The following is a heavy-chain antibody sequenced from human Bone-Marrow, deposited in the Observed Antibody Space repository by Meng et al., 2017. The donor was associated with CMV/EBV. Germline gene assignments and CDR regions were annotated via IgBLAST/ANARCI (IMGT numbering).Heavy chain of an antibody. CDR3: ARGRADQPQDTAMVLHYYYYGMDF. D-gene: IGHD5-18*01. CDR1: GYTFTSYD. V-gene: IGHV1-8*01. J-gene: IGHJ6*02. CDR2: MNPNSGNT. Sequence: ASVKVSCKASGYTFTSYDINWVRQATGQGLEWMGWMNPNSGNTGYAQKFQGRVTMTRNTSISTAYMELSSLRSEDTAVYYCARGRADQPQDTAMVLHYYYYGMDFWGQGTTVTVSS.